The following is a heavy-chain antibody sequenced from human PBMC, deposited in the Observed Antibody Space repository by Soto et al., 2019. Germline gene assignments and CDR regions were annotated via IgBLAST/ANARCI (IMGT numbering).Heavy chain of an antibody. V-gene: IGHV3-66*01. CDR2: IQSGGST. CDR1: GFTVSSKY. CDR3: AGEDDHCSGARSYGVPMDV. Sequence: EVQLVESGGGLVQPGGSLRLSCAASGFTVSSKYMSWVRQAPGKGLEWVSLIQSGGSTLYADSVKGRCTISRDNSTNKPYLQMNSFRVDNTAGYYCAGEDDHCSGARSYGVPMDVWGKGTLVTVSS. J-gene: IGHJ6*03. D-gene: IGHD2-15*01.